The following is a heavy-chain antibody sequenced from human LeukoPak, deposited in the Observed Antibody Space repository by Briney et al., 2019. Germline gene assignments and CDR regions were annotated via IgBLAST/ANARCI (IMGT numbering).Heavy chain of an antibody. V-gene: IGHV4-59*01. J-gene: IGHJ4*02. D-gene: IGHD3/OR15-3a*01. CDR3: ARSHSVWTSFDY. CDR2: IYYSGST. Sequence: SETLSLTFTVSGGSISSYYWSWLRQPPGKGLEWIGYIYYSGSTNYNPSLKSRVTISVDTSKNQFSLKLSSVTAADTAVYYCARSHSVWTSFDYWGQGTLVTVSS. CDR1: GGSISSYY.